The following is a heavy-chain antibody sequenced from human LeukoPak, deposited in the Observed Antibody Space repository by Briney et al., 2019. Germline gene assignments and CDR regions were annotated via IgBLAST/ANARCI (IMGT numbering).Heavy chain of an antibody. D-gene: IGHD3-10*01. CDR2: INWNGGST. V-gene: IGHV3-20*04. CDR1: RFTFDDYG. CDR3: AKDYSKSSYYGSGTYYRPNWFDP. J-gene: IGHJ5*02. Sequence: TGCSLTLSCAASRFTFDDYGMSGVPLATGKGVEGVSGINWNGGSTGYADSAKGRFTISRDNAKNALYLQMNSLRAEDTALYYCAKDYSKSSYYGSGTYYRPNWFDPWGQGTLVTVSS.